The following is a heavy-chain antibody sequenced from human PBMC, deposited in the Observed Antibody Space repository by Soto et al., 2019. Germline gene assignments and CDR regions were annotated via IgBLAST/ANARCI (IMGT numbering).Heavy chain of an antibody. J-gene: IGHJ4*02. CDR2: ISVSKGNT. V-gene: IGHV1-18*04. CDR1: SYIFSSYG. D-gene: IGHD3-16*01. Sequence: ASVKVSCKASSYIFSSYGITWVRQAPGQGLEWMGWISVSKGNTKYAQNLQGRVTMTADTSTGTAYLELRSLRSDDTAVYYCATKRGAVSTYDFWGQGTQVTGSS. CDR3: ATKRGAVSTYDF.